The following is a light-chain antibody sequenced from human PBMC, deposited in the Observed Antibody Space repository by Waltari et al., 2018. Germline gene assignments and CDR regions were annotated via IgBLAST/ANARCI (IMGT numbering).Light chain of an antibody. V-gene: IGKV4-1*01. J-gene: IGKJ1*01. CDR2: WAS. CDR1: QSLLYSSNNKNY. Sequence: DIQMTQSPDSLAVSLGERATINCKSSQSLLYSSNNKNYLAWYQLKPGQPPKLLIYWASSRESGVPDRFSGSGSGTDFTLTISSLQADDVAVYYCQQYYRSPPWTFGQGTKVEIK. CDR3: QQYYRSPPWT.